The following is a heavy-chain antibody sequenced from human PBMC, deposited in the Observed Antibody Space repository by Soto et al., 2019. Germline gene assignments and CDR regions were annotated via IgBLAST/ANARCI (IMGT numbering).Heavy chain of an antibody. Sequence: LSLTCTVSGGSIRSGGYYWSWVRLRPGKGLEWLGHIYRSGSASFNPSLKTRVTISVDTSKNQFSLNLTSVTAADTALYYCARRYSGYRKIYYLDYWGQGAQVTVSS. D-gene: IGHD5-12*01. CDR2: IYRSGSA. CDR1: GGSIRSGGYY. V-gene: IGHV4-31*03. CDR3: ARRYSGYRKIYYLDY. J-gene: IGHJ4*02.